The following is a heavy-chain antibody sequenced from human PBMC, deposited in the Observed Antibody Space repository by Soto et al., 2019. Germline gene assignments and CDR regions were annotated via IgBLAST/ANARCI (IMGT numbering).Heavy chain of an antibody. J-gene: IGHJ4*02. CDR3: AKGGIIAVAGRIDY. D-gene: IGHD6-19*01. V-gene: IGHV3-23*01. CDR2: ISGSGGST. CDR1: GFTFSSYA. Sequence: PGGSLRLSCAASGFTFSSYAMSWVRQAPGKGLEWVSAISGSGGSTYYADSVKGRFTISRDNSKNTLYLQMNSLRAEDTAVYYCAKGGIIAVAGRIDYWGQGTLVTVSS.